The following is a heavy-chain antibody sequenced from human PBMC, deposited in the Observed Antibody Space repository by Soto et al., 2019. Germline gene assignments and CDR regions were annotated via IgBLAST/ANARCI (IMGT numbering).Heavy chain of an antibody. V-gene: IGHV4-34*01. CDR2: INHSGST. J-gene: IGHJ4*02. D-gene: IGHD7-27*01. Sequence: QVQLQQWGAGLLKPSETLSLTCAVYGGTFSGYYWNWIRQPPGKGLEWIGEINHSGSTNYNPSLTSRVTISVDTSKHQFSLKLSSVPAADTAVYYCARGWGALFDYWGQGALVTVSS. CDR1: GGTFSGYY. CDR3: ARGWGALFDY.